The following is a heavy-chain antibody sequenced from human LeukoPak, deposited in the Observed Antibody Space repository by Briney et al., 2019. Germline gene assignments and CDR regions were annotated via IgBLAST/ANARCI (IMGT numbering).Heavy chain of an antibody. V-gene: IGHV4-59*08. CDR2: IHYSGAT. CDR1: GGSISSDY. CDR3: ATLRRESSAVFGS. J-gene: IGHJ4*02. D-gene: IGHD3-22*01. Sequence: SETLSLTCTVSGGSISSDYWSWIRQPPGKGLEWIGYIHYSGATNYNPSLKSRVTISVDTSKNQFSLRLSSVTAADTALYYCATLRRESSAVFGSWGQGTLVTVSS.